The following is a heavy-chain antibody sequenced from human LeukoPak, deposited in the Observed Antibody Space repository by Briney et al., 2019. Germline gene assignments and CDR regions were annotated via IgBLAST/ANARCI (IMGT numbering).Heavy chain of an antibody. CDR3: VRDRYYSLDY. J-gene: IGHJ4*02. V-gene: IGHV3-74*01. Sequence: GGSLRLSCAASGFSFSSTWMHWVRQAPGKGLMWVSRIKSDGISTIYADSVKGRFTISRDNAKNTLYLQINSLRAEDTAVYYCVRDRYYSLDYWGQGTLVTVSS. CDR1: GFSFSSTW. CDR2: IKSDGIST. D-gene: IGHD3-10*01.